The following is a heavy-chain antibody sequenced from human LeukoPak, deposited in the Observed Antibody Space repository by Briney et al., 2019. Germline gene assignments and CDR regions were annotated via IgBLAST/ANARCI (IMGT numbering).Heavy chain of an antibody. CDR2: IKRDGSEK. J-gene: IGHJ4*02. CDR3: VRDREYYDSSGYYPSFDY. CDR1: GFTFSSYW. Sequence: PGGSLRLSCAASGFTFSSYWMSWVRQAPGRGLEWVANIKRDGSEKYYVDSVKGRFTISRDNAKNSLYLQMNSLRAEDTAVYYCVRDREYYDSSGYYPSFDYWGQGTLVTVSS. V-gene: IGHV3-7*03. D-gene: IGHD3-22*01.